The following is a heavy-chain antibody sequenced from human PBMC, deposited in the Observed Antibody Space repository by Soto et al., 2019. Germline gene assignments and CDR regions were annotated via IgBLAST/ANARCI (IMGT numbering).Heavy chain of an antibody. CDR1: GFMFRNHA. CDR3: GRDAVDVTKMVFVSPIDA. D-gene: IGHD2-8*01. J-gene: IGHJ5*02. Sequence: QVYLVESGGGVVQPGRSLRLSCAASGFMFRNHAMHWVRQAPGKGLEWVAVISCDGGNDFYADSVKGRFTISRDNSRNKLDMHMDSLRHADTDFYYGGRDAVDVTKMVFVSPIDAWGQGALVTVSS. V-gene: IGHV3-30-3*01. CDR2: ISCDGGND.